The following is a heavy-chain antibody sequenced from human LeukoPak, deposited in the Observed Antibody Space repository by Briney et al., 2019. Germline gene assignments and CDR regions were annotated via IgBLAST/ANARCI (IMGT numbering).Heavy chain of an antibody. Sequence: SETLSLTCTVSGDSISSGDYYWSWIRQPAGKGLEWIGRISSSGSTNYNPSLKSRVTISVDTSKNQFSLKLSSVTAADTAVYYCARLSGYGLHYYYHMDVWGKGTTVTVSS. CDR1: GDSISSGDYY. CDR2: ISSSGST. CDR3: ARLSGYGLHYYYHMDV. D-gene: IGHD5-12*01. V-gene: IGHV4-61*02. J-gene: IGHJ6*03.